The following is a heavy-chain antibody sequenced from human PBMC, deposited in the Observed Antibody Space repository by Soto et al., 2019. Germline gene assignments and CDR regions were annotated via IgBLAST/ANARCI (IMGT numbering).Heavy chain of an antibody. CDR3: ARDPTYYYDSSGYLFDP. D-gene: IGHD3-22*01. CDR1: GFTFSSYW. Sequence: EVQLVESGGGLVQPGGSLRLSCAASGFTFSSYWMSWVRQAPGKGLEWVANIKQDGSEKYYVDSVKGRFTISRDKAKNSLYLQMISLRAEDTAVYYCARDPTYYYDSSGYLFDPWGQGTLVTVSS. V-gene: IGHV3-7*01. CDR2: IKQDGSEK. J-gene: IGHJ5*02.